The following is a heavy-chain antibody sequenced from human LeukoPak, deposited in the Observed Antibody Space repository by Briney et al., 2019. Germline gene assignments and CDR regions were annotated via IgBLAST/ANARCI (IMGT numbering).Heavy chain of an antibody. CDR1: GGSISSGLYS. J-gene: IGHJ4*02. CDR2: IYYSGST. D-gene: IGHD2-15*01. V-gene: IGHV4-61*01. Sequence: SETLSLTCDVSGGSISSGLYSWSWIRQPPGKGLEWIGYIYYSGSTNYNPSLKSRVTISVDTSKNQFSLKLSSVTAADTAVYYCARGVVVVVAATLAEFDYWGQGTLVTVSS. CDR3: ARGVVVVVAATLAEFDY.